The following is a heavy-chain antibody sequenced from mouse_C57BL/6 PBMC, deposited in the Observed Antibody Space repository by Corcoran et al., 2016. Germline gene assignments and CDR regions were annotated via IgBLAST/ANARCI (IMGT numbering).Heavy chain of an antibody. CDR1: GYSFTSYY. CDR2: IYPGSGNT. CDR3: ARSYDYDAMDY. Sequence: QVKLQQSGPELVKPGASVKISCKASGYSFTSYYINWVKQRPGQGLEWIGWIYPGSGNTKYNEKFKGKATLTADTSSSTAYMQLSSLTSEDSAVYYCARSYDYDAMDYWGQGTSVTVSS. D-gene: IGHD1-1*02. J-gene: IGHJ4*01. V-gene: IGHV1-66*01.